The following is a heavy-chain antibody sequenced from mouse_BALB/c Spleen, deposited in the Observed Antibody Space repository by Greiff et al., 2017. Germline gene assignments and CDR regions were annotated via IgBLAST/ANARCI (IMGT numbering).Heavy chain of an antibody. CDR3: ARHSNFFAY. CDR1: GFTFSSYG. Sequence: EAQVVESGGDLVKPGGSLKLSCAASGFTFSSYGMSWVRQTPDKRLEWVATISSGGSYTYYPDSVKGRFTISRDNAKNTLYLQMSSLKSEDTAMYYCARHSNFFAYWGQGTLVTVSA. J-gene: IGHJ3*01. V-gene: IGHV5-6*01. CDR2: ISSGGSYT. D-gene: IGHD4-1*02.